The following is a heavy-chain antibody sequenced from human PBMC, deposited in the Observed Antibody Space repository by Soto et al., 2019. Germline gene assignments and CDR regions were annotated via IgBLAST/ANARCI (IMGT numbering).Heavy chain of an antibody. CDR3: ARLGNYDFWSGYYTGFDY. D-gene: IGHD3-3*01. CDR1: GFTVSSNY. Sequence: GGSLRLSCAASGFTVSSNYMSWVRQAPGKGLEWVSVIYSGGSTYYADSVKGRFTISRDNSKNTLYLQMNSLRAEDTAVYYCARLGNYDFWSGYYTGFDYWGQGTLVTVSS. CDR2: IYSGGST. J-gene: IGHJ4*02. V-gene: IGHV3-66*04.